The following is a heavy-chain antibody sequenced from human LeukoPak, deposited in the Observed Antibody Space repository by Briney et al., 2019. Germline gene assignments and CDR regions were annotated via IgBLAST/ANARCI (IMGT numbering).Heavy chain of an antibody. V-gene: IGHV3-30*02. D-gene: IGHD3-10*01. CDR3: AKSDYGSGSYVPMDV. J-gene: IGHJ6*04. Sequence: GGSLRLSCAASGFTFSSYGMHWVRQAPGKVLEWVAFIRYDGSNKYYADSVKGRFTISRDNSKNTLYLQMNSLRAEDTAVYYCAKSDYGSGSYVPMDVWGKGTTVTISS. CDR2: IRYDGSNK. CDR1: GFTFSSYG.